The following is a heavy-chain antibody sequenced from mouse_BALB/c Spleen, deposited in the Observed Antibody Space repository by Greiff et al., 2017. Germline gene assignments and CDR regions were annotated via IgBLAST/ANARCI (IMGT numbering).Heavy chain of an antibody. CDR3: ARLYGNYVGYFDY. CDR2: INSNGGST. V-gene: IGHV5-6-3*01. J-gene: IGHJ2*01. CDR1: GFTFSSYG. D-gene: IGHD2-1*01. Sequence: EVQGVESGGGLVQPGGSLKLSCAASGFTFSSYGMSWVRQTPDKRLELVATINSNGGSTYYPDSVKGRFTISRDNAKNTLYLQMSSLKSEDTAMYYCARLYGNYVGYFDYWGQGTTLTVSS.